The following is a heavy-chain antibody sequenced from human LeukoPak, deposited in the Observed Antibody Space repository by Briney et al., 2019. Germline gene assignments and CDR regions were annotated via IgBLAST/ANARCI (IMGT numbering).Heavy chain of an antibody. D-gene: IGHD3-16*01. V-gene: IGHV4-59*01. CDR1: GDSISTYH. CDR3: ARDKQHSYGRYFDH. CDR2: MQSTGNS. Sequence: SETVSLTCGVSGDSISTYHWNWIRKPPGKGLEWIGYMQSTGNSKYNPSLRSRVNMFVDTSKNQAALILSSVTAADTAVYYCARDKQHSYGRYFDHWGQGALVTVSS. J-gene: IGHJ4*02.